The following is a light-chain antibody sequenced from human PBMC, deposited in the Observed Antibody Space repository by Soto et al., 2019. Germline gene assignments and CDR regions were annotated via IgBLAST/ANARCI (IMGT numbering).Light chain of an antibody. J-gene: IGLJ3*02. Sequence: QSALTQPASVSGSPGQSITMSCTGSSSDFGDDKYVTWYQQQPGKGPNLLIYGVSKRHAGVSNRFSGSKSGNTASLTISGLQVEDEADYICGSFTPNRIWVFGGGTKLPVL. CDR1: SSDFGDDKY. CDR3: GSFTPNRIWV. V-gene: IGLV2-14*01. CDR2: GVS.